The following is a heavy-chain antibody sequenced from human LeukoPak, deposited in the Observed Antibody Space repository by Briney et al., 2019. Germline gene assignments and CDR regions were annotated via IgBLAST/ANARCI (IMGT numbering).Heavy chain of an antibody. Sequence: SETLSLTCTVSGGSINSYFWSWLRQPPGEGLEWIGYISYSGSTNYNPSLKSRVTISLDTSKNQFSLKLNSVTAADTAVYYCASELKVGNTGYYFDYWGQGALVTVSS. CDR3: ASELKVGNTGYYFDY. CDR1: GGSINSYF. V-gene: IGHV4-59*01. J-gene: IGHJ4*02. D-gene: IGHD2/OR15-2a*01. CDR2: ISYSGST.